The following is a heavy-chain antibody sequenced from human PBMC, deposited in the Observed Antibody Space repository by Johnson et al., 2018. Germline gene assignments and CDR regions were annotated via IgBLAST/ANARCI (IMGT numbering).Heavy chain of an antibody. CDR1: GGSISSYY. CDR2: IYYSGST. J-gene: IGHJ3*02. V-gene: IGHV4-59*01. CDR3: ARARYDAFDI. Sequence: QVQLQESGPGLVKXSETXSLXCTVSGGSISSYYWSWIRQPPGKGLEWIGYIYYSGSTNYNPSLKSRVTISVDTSKNQFSLKLSPVTAADTAVYYCARARYDAFDIWGQGTMVTVSS.